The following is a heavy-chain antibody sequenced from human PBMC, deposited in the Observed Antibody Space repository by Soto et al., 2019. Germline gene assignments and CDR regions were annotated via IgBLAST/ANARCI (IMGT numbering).Heavy chain of an antibody. J-gene: IGHJ4*02. D-gene: IGHD2-21*02. CDR1: GYTLTELV. Sequence: QVQLVQSGAEVKKPGASVKVSCKVSGYTLTELVLHWVRQTPGKGLEWMGGFDTERGETIYAQKLKGRVTMTEDTSTETAYMELSSLRTEETAVYYWATDRVKDGGDAGRYWGQGTVVTVS. CDR3: ATDRVKDGGDAGRY. CDR2: FDTERGET. V-gene: IGHV1-24*01.